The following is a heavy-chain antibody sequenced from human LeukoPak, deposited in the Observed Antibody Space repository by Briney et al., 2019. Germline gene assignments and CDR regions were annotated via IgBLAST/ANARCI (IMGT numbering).Heavy chain of an antibody. Sequence: GGSLRLSCAASGFTFSDYYMTWIRQAPGKGLEWISYISHTTSQTKYADSVKGRFTISRDNAKNSLFLQMNSLRDDDAAVYYCARDHQDGYNDAFDIWGQGTMVTVSS. CDR1: GFTFSDYY. J-gene: IGHJ3*02. CDR2: ISHTTSQT. V-gene: IGHV3-11*06. D-gene: IGHD5-24*01. CDR3: ARDHQDGYNDAFDI.